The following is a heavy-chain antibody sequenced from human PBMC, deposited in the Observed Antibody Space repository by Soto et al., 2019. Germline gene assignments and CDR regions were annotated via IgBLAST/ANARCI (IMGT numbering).Heavy chain of an antibody. CDR3: ARESGGATATLDYYYFYMDV. J-gene: IGHJ6*03. CDR2: INPNSGDA. V-gene: IGHV1-2*06. D-gene: IGHD5-12*01. CDR1: GYTFSDYY. Sequence: QVQLVQSGAEVRKPGASVTVSCKASGYTFSDYYLHWVRQAPGQGPEGMGRINPNSGDAKFAQKFQGRVNMTRDTSVRTTFMELNWLKSDDTAVYYCARESGGATATLDYYYFYMDVWGKGTTVTVSS.